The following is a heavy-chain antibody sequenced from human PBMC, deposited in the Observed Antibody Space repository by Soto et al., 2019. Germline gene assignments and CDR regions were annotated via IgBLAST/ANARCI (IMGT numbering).Heavy chain of an antibody. CDR3: AKDSSWNEVGANLDY. Sequence: ESGGGVVQPGRSLRLSCAASGFTFSSYGMHWVRQAPGKGLEWVAVISYDGSNKYYADSVKGRFTISRDNSKNTLYLQMNSLRAEDTAVYYCAKDSSWNEVGANLDYWGQGTLVTVSS. CDR2: ISYDGSNK. J-gene: IGHJ4*02. V-gene: IGHV3-30*18. D-gene: IGHD1-26*01. CDR1: GFTFSSYG.